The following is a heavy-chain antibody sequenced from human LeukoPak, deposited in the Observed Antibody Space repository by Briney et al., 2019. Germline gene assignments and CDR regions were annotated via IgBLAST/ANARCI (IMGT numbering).Heavy chain of an antibody. CDR1: GFTFSSNA. J-gene: IGHJ4*02. D-gene: IGHD6-13*01. V-gene: IGHV3-23*01. Sequence: GGSLRLSCAASGFTFSSNAMSWVRQAPGKGLEWVSGISGSGDRTHYADSVKGRFTISRDNTKSTLYLQMNSLRAEDTAIYYCARVVGSSWPYYFDYWGQGTLVTVSS. CDR2: ISGSGDRT. CDR3: ARVVGSSWPYYFDY.